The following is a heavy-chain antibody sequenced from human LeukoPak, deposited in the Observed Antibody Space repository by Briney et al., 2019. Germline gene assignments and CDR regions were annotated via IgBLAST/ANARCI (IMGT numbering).Heavy chain of an antibody. J-gene: IGHJ3*02. V-gene: IGHV1-2*02. Sequence: ASVKVSCKASGYTFTGYYMHWVRQAPGQGLEWMGWINPNSGGTNYAQKLQGRVTMTTDTSTSTAYMELRSLRSDDTAVYYCAMTLLIAAAGTHAFDIWGQGTMVTVSS. CDR1: GYTFTGYY. CDR3: AMTLLIAAAGTHAFDI. CDR2: INPNSGGT. D-gene: IGHD6-13*01.